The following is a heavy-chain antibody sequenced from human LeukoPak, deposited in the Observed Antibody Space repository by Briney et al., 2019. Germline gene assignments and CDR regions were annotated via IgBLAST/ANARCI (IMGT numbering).Heavy chain of an antibody. V-gene: IGHV3-48*01. Sequence: PGGSLRLSCAASRFTFTAHSMNWGGQAPGKGLEWVSYISSISGTINYADSVKGRFTISGDNASNSLFLQKNSLRAEDTAVYYCARDHNYAFDYWGQGTLVTVSS. J-gene: IGHJ4*02. CDR1: RFTFTAHS. D-gene: IGHD5-18*01. CDR3: ARDHNYAFDY. CDR2: ISSISGTI.